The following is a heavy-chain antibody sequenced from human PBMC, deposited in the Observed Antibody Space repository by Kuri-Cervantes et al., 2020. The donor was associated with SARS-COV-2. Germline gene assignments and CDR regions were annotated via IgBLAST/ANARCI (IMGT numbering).Heavy chain of an antibody. D-gene: IGHD1-20*01. V-gene: IGHV3-15*01. Sequence: GESLKISCAASGFTLSNAWMSWVRQAPGKGLEWVGRIKSKTDGGTTDYAAPVKGRFTISRDDSKNTLYLQMNSLKTEDTAVYYCTTDSITGPIMDVWSKGTTVTVSS. CDR2: IKSKTDGGTT. CDR3: TTDSITGPIMDV. CDR1: GFTLSNAW. J-gene: IGHJ6*03.